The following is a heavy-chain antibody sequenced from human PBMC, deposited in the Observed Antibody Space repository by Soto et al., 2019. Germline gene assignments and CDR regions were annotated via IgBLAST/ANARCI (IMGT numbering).Heavy chain of an antibody. J-gene: IGHJ5*02. Sequence: SVKVSYKASRGAFGSDAITCVRQAPGQGLEWVGRSIPIFGTTNYAQNLQGRVTISADKSTLTSYMELHSLTSDYTALYYCARDRTDSGYFTNWLDPWGQGTQGTGS. V-gene: IGHV1-69*06. CDR1: RGAFGSDA. CDR3: ARDRTDSGYFTNWLDP. D-gene: IGHD3-22*01. CDR2: SIPIFGTT.